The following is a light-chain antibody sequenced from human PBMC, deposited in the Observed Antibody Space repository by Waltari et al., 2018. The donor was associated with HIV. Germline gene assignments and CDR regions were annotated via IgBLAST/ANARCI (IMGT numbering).Light chain of an antibody. V-gene: IGLV7-43*01. J-gene: IGLJ1*01. CDR2: STS. Sequence: QPVVTQEPSLTVSPSGTVPLTRASSTGDVTSGNYPKWFQQKPGQAPRGLIYSTSNKNSWTPARFSGSLLGGKAALTLSGVQPEDEAEYYCLLYYGGAQRYVFGTGTKVTVL. CDR3: LLYYGGAQRYV. CDR1: TGDVTSGNY.